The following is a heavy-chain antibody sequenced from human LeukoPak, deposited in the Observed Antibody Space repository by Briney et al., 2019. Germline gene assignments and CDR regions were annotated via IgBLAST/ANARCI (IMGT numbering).Heavy chain of an antibody. Sequence: GGSLRLSCAASGFTFSSYAMSWVRQAPGKGLEWVSAISGRGGRTYYADSVKGRFTISRDNAKNSLYLQMNSLRAEDTAVYYCAELGITMIGGVWGKGTTVTISS. J-gene: IGHJ6*04. CDR2: ISGRGGRT. D-gene: IGHD3-10*02. CDR1: GFTFSSYA. CDR3: AELGITMIGGV. V-gene: IGHV3-23*01.